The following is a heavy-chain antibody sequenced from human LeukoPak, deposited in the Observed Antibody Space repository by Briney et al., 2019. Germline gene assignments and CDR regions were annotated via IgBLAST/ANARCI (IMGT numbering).Heavy chain of an antibody. CDR3: AREEGVVAGTFDF. CDR2: INPSGGST. D-gene: IGHD6-19*01. V-gene: IGHV1-46*03. Sequence: ASVKVSCKASGYTFTSYYIHWVRQAPGQGLEWMGIINPSGGSTSYAQKFQGRLIMSRDTSTSTVYMELSSLRSEDTAVYYCAREEGVVAGTFDFWGQGTLVTVSS. J-gene: IGHJ4*02. CDR1: GYTFTSYY.